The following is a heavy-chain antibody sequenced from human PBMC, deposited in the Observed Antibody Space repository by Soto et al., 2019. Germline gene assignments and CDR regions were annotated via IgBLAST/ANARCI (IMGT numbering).Heavy chain of an antibody. J-gene: IGHJ4*02. Sequence: PRESLKISCKGSGYSFTSYWTGWVRQMPGKGLEWMGIIYPGNSDTTYSPSFQGQVTISVDKFISTAYLQWSSLKASDTAMYYCVRGAYSSAWYTVDYWGQGTLVTVSS. D-gene: IGHD6-19*01. CDR1: GYSFTSYW. CDR3: VRGAYSSAWYTVDY. CDR2: IYPGNSDT. V-gene: IGHV5-51*01.